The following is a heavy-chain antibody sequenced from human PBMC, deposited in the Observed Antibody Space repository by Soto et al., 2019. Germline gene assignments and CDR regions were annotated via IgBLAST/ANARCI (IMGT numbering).Heavy chain of an antibody. V-gene: IGHV3-23*01. Sequence: GGSLRLSCAASGFTFSSYAMSWVRQAPGKGLKRVSAISGSGGSTYYADSVKGRFTISRDNSENTLYLQMNSLRAEDTAVYYCAKSPQYYDFWSGYSYYYMDVWGKGTTVTVSS. D-gene: IGHD3-3*01. J-gene: IGHJ6*03. CDR3: AKSPQYYDFWSGYSYYYMDV. CDR2: ISGSGGST. CDR1: GFTFSSYA.